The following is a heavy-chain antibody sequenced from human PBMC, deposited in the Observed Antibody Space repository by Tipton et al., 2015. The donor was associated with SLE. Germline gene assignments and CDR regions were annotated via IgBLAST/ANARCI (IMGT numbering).Heavy chain of an antibody. J-gene: IGHJ4*02. Sequence: TLSLTCAVYGGSFSDYYWTWIRQPPGKGLEWIGEIDHSGSTNYNPSLKSRATISADTSKNEFSLKVTSGTAADTAVYYCASERGLGAGGYWGQGNLVTVSS. CDR3: ASERGLGAGGY. CDR2: IDHSGST. V-gene: IGHV4-34*01. D-gene: IGHD3-10*01. CDR1: GGSFSDYY.